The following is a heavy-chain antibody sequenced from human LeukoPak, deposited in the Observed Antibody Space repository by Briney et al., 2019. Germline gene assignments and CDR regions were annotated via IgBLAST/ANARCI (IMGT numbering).Heavy chain of an antibody. CDR1: GFTFSSYG. Sequence: QAGGSLRLSCAASGFTFSSYGMHWVRQAPGKGLEWVAVISYDGSNKYYADSVKGRFTISRDNSKHTLYLQMNSLRAEDTAVYYCAKEGRYCSSTSCYWAHYYYGMDVWGQGTTVTVSS. CDR2: ISYDGSNK. D-gene: IGHD2-2*01. CDR3: AKEGRYCSSTSCYWAHYYYGMDV. V-gene: IGHV3-30*18. J-gene: IGHJ6*02.